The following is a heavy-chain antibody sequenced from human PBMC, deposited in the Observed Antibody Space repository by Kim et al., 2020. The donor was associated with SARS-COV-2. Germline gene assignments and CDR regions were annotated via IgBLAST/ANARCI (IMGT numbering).Heavy chain of an antibody. CDR1: GFSVNTYA. CDR3: AREDFESGSYDC. J-gene: IGHJ4*02. Sequence: GGSLRLSCAVSGFSVNTYAMNWVRQAPGKGLEWVSSLRSSSYYRYCTDSVKGRFTVSRDNAENFFYLQMNDLRVEDTAIYFFAREDFESGSYDCWGQGTLVTVSS. V-gene: IGHV3-21*06. CDR2: LRSSSYYR. D-gene: IGHD3-10*01.